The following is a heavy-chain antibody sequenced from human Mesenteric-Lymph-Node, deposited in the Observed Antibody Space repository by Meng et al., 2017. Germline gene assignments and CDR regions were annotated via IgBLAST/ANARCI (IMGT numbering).Heavy chain of an antibody. V-gene: IGHV1-69*13. Sequence: ASVKVSCKASGGTFSSYAISWVRQAPGQGLEWMGGIIPIFGTANYAQKFQGRVTITADESTSTAYMELSSLRSEDTAVYYCAREGSHYSSGWYGETYYYYGMDVWGQGTTVTVSS. CDR2: IIPIFGTA. CDR3: AREGSHYSSGWYGETYYYYGMDV. J-gene: IGHJ6*02. CDR1: GGTFSSYA. D-gene: IGHD6-19*01.